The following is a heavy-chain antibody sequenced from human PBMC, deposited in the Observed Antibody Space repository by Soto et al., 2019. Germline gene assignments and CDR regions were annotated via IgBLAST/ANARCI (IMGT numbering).Heavy chain of an antibody. Sequence: SETLSLTCTVSCGSISSYYWSWIRQPPGKGLEWIGYIYYSGSTNYNPSLKSRVTISVDTSKNQFSLKLSSVTAADTAVYYCARASHDSSGYYYVGTHYYYYYGMDVWGQGTTVT. CDR1: CGSISSYY. CDR3: ARASHDSSGYYYVGTHYYYYYGMDV. CDR2: IYYSGST. D-gene: IGHD3-22*01. V-gene: IGHV4-59*01. J-gene: IGHJ6*02.